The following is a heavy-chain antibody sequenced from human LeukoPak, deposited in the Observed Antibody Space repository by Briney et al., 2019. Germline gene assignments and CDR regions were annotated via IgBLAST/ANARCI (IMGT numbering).Heavy chain of an antibody. CDR3: AHRDTTMVRVDY. V-gene: IGHV3-15*01. D-gene: IGHD5-18*01. Sequence: KPGGSLRLSCVVSGFTFRNASMSWVRQAPGRGLEWVGRIKSKTDGGTIDYAAPVRGRFTISRDDSKNTLFLQMSSLKTEDTAVYFCAHRDTTMVRVDYWGQGTLVTVSS. J-gene: IGHJ4*02. CDR1: GFTFRNAS. CDR2: IKSKTDGGTI.